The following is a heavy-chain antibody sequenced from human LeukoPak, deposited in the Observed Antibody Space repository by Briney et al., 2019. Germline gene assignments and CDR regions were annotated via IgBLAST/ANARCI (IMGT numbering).Heavy chain of an antibody. CDR1: GGSLRSTTNY. Sequence: SETLSLTCTVSGGSLRSTTNYWGWIRQPPGKGLEWIGNIFYSGSIYYNLSLRSRVTMSVDTSQNQFSLKLRSVTAADTAVYYCARTRPDYHDGSGHLRGYFDFWGQGALVTVSS. J-gene: IGHJ4*02. CDR2: IFYSGSI. CDR3: ARTRPDYHDGSGHLRGYFDF. V-gene: IGHV4-39*01. D-gene: IGHD3-22*01.